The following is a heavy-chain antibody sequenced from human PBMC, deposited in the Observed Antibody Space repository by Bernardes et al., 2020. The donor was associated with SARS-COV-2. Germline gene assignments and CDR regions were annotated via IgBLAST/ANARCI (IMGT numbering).Heavy chain of an antibody. D-gene: IGHD1-1*01. V-gene: IGHV3-23*01. Sequence: GGSLRLSRAASGFTFTNFAMNWIRQAPGKGLECVSAISTSGESTFYTDSVKGRFTISRDTSNNTLFLHMNSLRADDTAVYYCAKSGYPNNWDPRGFFDFWGQGTLVTVSS. CDR1: GFTFTNFA. CDR2: ISTSGEST. J-gene: IGHJ4*02. CDR3: AKSGYPNNWDPRGFFDF.